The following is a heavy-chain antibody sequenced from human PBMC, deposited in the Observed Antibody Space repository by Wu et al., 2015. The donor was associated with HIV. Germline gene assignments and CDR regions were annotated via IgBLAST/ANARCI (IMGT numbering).Heavy chain of an antibody. CDR2: IITLLGTT. CDR3: VRVISAWPSGAFDI. CDR1: GGTFSDYA. J-gene: IGHJ3*02. D-gene: IGHD6-19*01. Sequence: QVQLVQAGAEVKMPGSSVKVSCKASGGTFSDYAFSWVRQAPGQGLEWMGRIITLLGTTNYAQKFEDKVTITADESTTTVYMELRSLRFEDTAVYYCVRVISAWPSGAFDIWGQGTLVTVSS. V-gene: IGHV1-69*13.